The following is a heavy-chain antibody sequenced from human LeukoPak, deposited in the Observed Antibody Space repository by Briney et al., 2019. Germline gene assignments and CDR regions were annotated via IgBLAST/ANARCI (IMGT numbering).Heavy chain of an antibody. J-gene: IGHJ6*03. V-gene: IGHV4-59*01. CDR3: ARGGSYYMDV. CDR1: GGSISSYY. CDR2: IYYSGST. D-gene: IGHD1-1*01. Sequence: PSETLSLTCTVSGGSISSYYWSWIRQPPGKGLEWIGYIYYSGSTSYNPSLKSRVTISVDTSKNQFSLKLSSVTAADTAVYYCARGGSYYMDVWGKGTTVTVSS.